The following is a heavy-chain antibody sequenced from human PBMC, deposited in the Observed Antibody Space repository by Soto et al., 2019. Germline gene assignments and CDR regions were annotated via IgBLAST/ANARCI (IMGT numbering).Heavy chain of an antibody. CDR1: GGSFSGYY. V-gene: IGHV4-34*01. CDR3: ARVGKTYCGGDCYHYYFDY. CDR2: INHSGST. J-gene: IGHJ4*02. Sequence: PSETLPLTCAVYGGSFSGYYWSWIRQPPGKGLEWIGEINHSGSTNYNPSLKSRVTISVDTSKNQFSLKLSSVTAADTAVYYCARVGKTYCGGDCYHYYFDYWGQGTLVTVSS. D-gene: IGHD2-21*02.